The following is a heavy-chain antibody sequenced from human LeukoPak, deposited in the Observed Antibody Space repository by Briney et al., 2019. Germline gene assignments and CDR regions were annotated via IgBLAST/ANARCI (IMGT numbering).Heavy chain of an antibody. CDR1: GFTFSSYA. V-gene: IGHV3-23*01. J-gene: IGHJ4*02. Sequence: GGSLRLSCAASGFTFSSYAMSWVRQAPGKGLEWVSAISGSGGSTYYADSVKGRFTISSDNSKNTLYLQMNSLRAEDTAIYYCAKDCNGGNCYIDYWGQGTLVTVAS. D-gene: IGHD2-15*01. CDR2: ISGSGGST. CDR3: AKDCNGGNCYIDY.